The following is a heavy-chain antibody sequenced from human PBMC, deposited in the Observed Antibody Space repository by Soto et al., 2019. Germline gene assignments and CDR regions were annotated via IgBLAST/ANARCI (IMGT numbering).Heavy chain of an antibody. D-gene: IGHD7-27*01. J-gene: IGHJ4*02. Sequence: SETLSLTCTVSGGSISSSSYYWGWIRQPPGKGLEWIGSIYYSGSTYYNPSLKSRVTISVDTSKNQFSLRLSSVTAADTAFYYCARDNWGSLDYWGPGIMVTVSS. CDR3: ARDNWGSLDY. V-gene: IGHV4-39*07. CDR1: GGSISSSSYY. CDR2: IYYSGST.